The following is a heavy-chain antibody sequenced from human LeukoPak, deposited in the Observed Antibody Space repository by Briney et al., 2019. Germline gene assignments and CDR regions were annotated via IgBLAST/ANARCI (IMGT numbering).Heavy chain of an antibody. CDR2: ISSTGGTT. J-gene: IGHJ6*04. CDR3: AELGITMIGGV. D-gene: IGHD3-10*02. CDR1: GITFGSYG. V-gene: IGHV3-23*01. Sequence: GGSLRLSCAASGITFGSYGMSWVRQAPGKGLEWVSSISSTGGTTYYADSVKGRFTISRDNAKNSLYLQMNSLRAEDTAVYYCAELGITMIGGVWGKGTTVTISS.